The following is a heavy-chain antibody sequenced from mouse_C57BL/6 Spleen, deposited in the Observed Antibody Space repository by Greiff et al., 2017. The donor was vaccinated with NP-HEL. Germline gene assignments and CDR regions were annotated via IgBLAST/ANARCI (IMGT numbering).Heavy chain of an antibody. CDR3: ARSYYYVSSYVGYFDV. CDR1: GFTFTDYY. D-gene: IGHD1-1*01. V-gene: IGHV7-3*01. Sequence: EVMLVESGGGLVQPGGSLSLSCAASGFTFTDYYMSWVRQPPGKALEWLGFIRNKANGYTTEYSASVKGRFTISRDNSQSILYLQMNALRAEDSATYYCARSYYYVSSYVGYFDVWGTGTTVTVSS. J-gene: IGHJ1*03. CDR2: IRNKANGYTT.